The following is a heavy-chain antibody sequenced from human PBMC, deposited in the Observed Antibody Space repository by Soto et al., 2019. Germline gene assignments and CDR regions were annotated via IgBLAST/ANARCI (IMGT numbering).Heavy chain of an antibody. D-gene: IGHD4-17*01. V-gene: IGHV1-69*12. CDR2: IIPVFGTP. J-gene: IGHJ6*02. CDR1: GGSLSNFG. CDR3: ARGDATNIVVTTCDAVDV. Sequence: QVQLVQSGAEVKKPGSSVKVSCTASGGSLSNFGISWVRQAPGQGLEWMGAIIPVFGTPNYAQKFQDRVTRPADGSTTTGYRGGRSLTAEDTAVYDGARGDATNIVVTTCDAVDVWGQGPTVTVPS.